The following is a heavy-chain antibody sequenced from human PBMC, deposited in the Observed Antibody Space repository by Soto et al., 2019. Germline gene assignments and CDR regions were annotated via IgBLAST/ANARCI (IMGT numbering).Heavy chain of an antibody. CDR2: VSSDGSNL. Sequence: QVQLVESGGGVVQPGRSLRLSCAASGFTFSYYGMHWVRQAPGKGLECVALVSSDGSNLFYADSVKGRFTISRDNSKNTLYLQMNSLRAEDTAVYYCAKNTGGNSYYFDFWCQGTLVTVSS. D-gene: IGHD2-21*01. CDR1: GFTFSYYG. J-gene: IGHJ4*02. V-gene: IGHV3-30*18. CDR3: AKNTGGNSYYFDF.